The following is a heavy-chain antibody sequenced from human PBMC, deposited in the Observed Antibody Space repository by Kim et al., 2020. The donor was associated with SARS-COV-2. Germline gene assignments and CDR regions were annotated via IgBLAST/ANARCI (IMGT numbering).Heavy chain of an antibody. CDR1: RFTFSSYG. CDR3: AKDSGSGSYYKTSLDY. J-gene: IGHJ4*02. D-gene: IGHD3-10*01. V-gene: IGHV3-30*18. Sequence: GGSLRLSCAASRFTFSSYGMHWVRQAPGKGLEWVAVILYDGSNTYYADSVKGRFTISRDNSKNTLDLQMDSLRLEDTAVYFCAKDSGSGSYYKTSLDYWGRGALVIVSS. CDR2: ILYDGSNT.